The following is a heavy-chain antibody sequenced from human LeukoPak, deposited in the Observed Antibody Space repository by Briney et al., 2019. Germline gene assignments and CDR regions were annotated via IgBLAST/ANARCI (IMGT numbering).Heavy chain of an antibody. CDR2: IYHSGST. V-gene: IGHV4-38-2*02. CDR1: GYSISSGYY. Sequence: PSETLSLTCTVSGYSISSGYYWGWIRQPPGKGLEWIGSIYHSGSTYYNPSLKSRVTISVDTSKNQFSLKLSSVTAADTAVYYCARSTDVDIVATGAYDYWGQGTLVTVSS. CDR3: ARSTDVDIVATGAYDY. J-gene: IGHJ4*02. D-gene: IGHD5-12*01.